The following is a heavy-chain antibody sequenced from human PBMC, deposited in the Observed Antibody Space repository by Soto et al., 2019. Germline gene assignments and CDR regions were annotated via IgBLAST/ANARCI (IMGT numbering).Heavy chain of an antibody. D-gene: IGHD3-3*01. CDR2: IYYTGST. CDR1: GGSVSSESHY. V-gene: IGHV4-61*01. J-gene: IGHJ6*01. CDR3: ASARYDFRGGSYYVDMEV. Sequence: PSETLSLTCTVSGGSVSSESHYWSWIRQTPGKGLEWIGYIYYTGSTNYNPSLKGRVTMSVDTSRDQVSLRLRSVTRADPAAYYCASARYDFRGGSYYVDMEVWGPGTKVTVSS.